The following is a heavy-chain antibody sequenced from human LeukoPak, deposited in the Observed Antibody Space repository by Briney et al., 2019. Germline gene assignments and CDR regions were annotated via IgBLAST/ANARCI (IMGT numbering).Heavy chain of an antibody. D-gene: IGHD3-22*01. CDR2: ISYDGSNK. J-gene: IGHJ3*02. CDR3: ARGRDYYDSSGLGFDI. CDR1: GFTFSSYA. Sequence: GGSLRLSCAASGFTFSSYAMHWVRQAPGKGLEWVAVISYDGSNKYYADSVKGRFTISRDNSKNTLYLQMNSLRAEDTAVYYCARGRDYYDSSGLGFDIWGQGTMVTVSS. V-gene: IGHV3-30-3*01.